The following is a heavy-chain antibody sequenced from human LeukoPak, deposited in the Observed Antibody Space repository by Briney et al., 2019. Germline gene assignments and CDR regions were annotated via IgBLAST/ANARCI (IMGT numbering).Heavy chain of an antibody. CDR3: AKVAGLLFGSSHDFDY. CDR1: GFTLSSYA. V-gene: IGHV3-23*01. CDR2: LSGSGATT. D-gene: IGHD2-21*01. Sequence: GGSLRLSCAASGFTLSSYAMTWVRQAPGKGLEWVSVLSGSGATTYYADSVKGRFTISRDNFENTLYLQMNSLRAEDTAVYYCAKVAGLLFGSSHDFDYWGQGTLVTVSS. J-gene: IGHJ4*02.